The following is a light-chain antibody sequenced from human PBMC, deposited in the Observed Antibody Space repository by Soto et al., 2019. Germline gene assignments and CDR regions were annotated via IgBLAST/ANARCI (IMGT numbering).Light chain of an antibody. CDR1: QSVSSSY. CDR3: QQYGSSSWT. Sequence: EIVLTQSPGTLSLSPGETATLSCRASQSVSSSYLAWYQQKPGQAPRLLIYGASSRATGIPDRFSGSGSGTDFNLTISRLEPEDFAVYYCQQYGSSSWTCGQGTKVDIK. J-gene: IGKJ1*01. CDR2: GAS. V-gene: IGKV3-20*01.